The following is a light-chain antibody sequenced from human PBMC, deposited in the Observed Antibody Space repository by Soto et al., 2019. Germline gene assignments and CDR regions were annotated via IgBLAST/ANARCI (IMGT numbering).Light chain of an antibody. Sequence: DIQMTQSPSTLSASVGDRVTITCRASQSISSWLAWYQQKPGTAPKLLIYKASTLESGVPSRFSGSRSGTEFTLTVSSLQPDDFATYYCQQYGFFLTFGQGTKLEIK. CDR2: KAS. J-gene: IGKJ2*01. CDR1: QSISSW. V-gene: IGKV1-5*03. CDR3: QQYGFFLT.